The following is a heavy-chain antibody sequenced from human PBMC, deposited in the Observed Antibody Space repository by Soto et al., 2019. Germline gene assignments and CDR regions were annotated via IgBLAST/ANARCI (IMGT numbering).Heavy chain of an antibody. J-gene: IGHJ4*02. Sequence: QVHLVQSGAEVKKPGASVKVSCKGSGYGFTTYGITWVRQAPGQGLEWMAWISAHNGNTNYAQKLQGRVTVTRDTSTSKAYVEQRSLRSDDTAVYYCARGRYGDYWGQGALVTVSS. CDR3: ARGRYGDY. CDR1: GYGFTTYG. CDR2: ISAHNGNT. V-gene: IGHV1-18*01. D-gene: IGHD1-1*01.